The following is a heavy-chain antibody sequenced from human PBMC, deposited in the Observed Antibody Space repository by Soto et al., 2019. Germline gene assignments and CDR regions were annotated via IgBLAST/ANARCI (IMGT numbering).Heavy chain of an antibody. CDR1: GGSISSYY. Sequence: SETLSLTCTVSGGSISSYYWSWIRQPPGKGLEWIGYIYYSGSTNYNPSLKSRVTISVDTSKNQFSLKLSSVTAADTAVYYCAREAGSSGWYGYFDYWGQGTLVTVSS. D-gene: IGHD6-19*01. CDR3: AREAGSSGWYGYFDY. V-gene: IGHV4-59*01. J-gene: IGHJ4*02. CDR2: IYYSGST.